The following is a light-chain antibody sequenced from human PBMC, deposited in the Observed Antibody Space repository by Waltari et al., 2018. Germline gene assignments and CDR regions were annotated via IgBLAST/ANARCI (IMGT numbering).Light chain of an antibody. CDR3: QRYETSPRT. CDR2: RAS. Sequence: DIQMTQSPSSLSASVGDRVTITCRASQSISIYLNLYQQKPGEAPKLLIHRASVLETGVPSRFSGSGSETEFNLTIGGLQPDDFASYFCQRYETSPRTFGPGTKVGVK. J-gene: IGKJ1*01. CDR1: QSISIY. V-gene: IGKV1-5*03.